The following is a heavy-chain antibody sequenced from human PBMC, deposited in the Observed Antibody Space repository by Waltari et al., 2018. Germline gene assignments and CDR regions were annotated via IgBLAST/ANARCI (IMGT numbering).Heavy chain of an antibody. J-gene: IGHJ5*02. CDR2: IYYSGST. Sequence: QVQLQESGPGLVKPSQTLSLTCTVSGGSISSGGYYWSWIRQHPGKGLEWIGYIYYSGSTYYKPSLKSLVTIYVDTSKNQFFLKLSSVTAADTAGYYCARASGTVTTAWFDPWGQGTLVTVSS. CDR3: ARASGTVTTAWFDP. D-gene: IGHD4-17*01. V-gene: IGHV4-31*01. CDR1: GGSISSGGYY.